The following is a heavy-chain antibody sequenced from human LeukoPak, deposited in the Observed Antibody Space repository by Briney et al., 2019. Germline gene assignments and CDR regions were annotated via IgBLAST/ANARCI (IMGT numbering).Heavy chain of an antibody. CDR1: GYTFTGYY. CDR3: ARVALWPSVYNWFDP. CDR2: INPNSGGT. J-gene: IGHJ5*02. V-gene: IGHV1-2*02. Sequence: ASVKVSCKASGYTFTGYYMHWVRQAPGQGLEWMGWINPNSGGTNYVQKFQGRVTMTRDTSISTAYMELSRLRSDDTAVYYCARVALWPSVYNWFDPWGQGTLVTVSS.